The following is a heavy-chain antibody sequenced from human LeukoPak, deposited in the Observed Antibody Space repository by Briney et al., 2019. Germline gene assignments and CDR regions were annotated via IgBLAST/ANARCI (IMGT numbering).Heavy chain of an antibody. V-gene: IGHV3-23*01. CDR2: LSGSGLST. CDR1: GLTFYRYA. CDR3: VKDTDKYDSGILLSSPFGRVMDV. Sequence: PGGSLRLSCATSGLTFYRYATTWVRQAPGKGLEWVSSLSGSGLSTYYADSVKGRFTISRDNSRNTLYLQMNSLRADDTATYYCVKDTDKYDSGILLSSPFGRVMDVWGKGTTVTVSS. D-gene: IGHD3-10*01. J-gene: IGHJ6*03.